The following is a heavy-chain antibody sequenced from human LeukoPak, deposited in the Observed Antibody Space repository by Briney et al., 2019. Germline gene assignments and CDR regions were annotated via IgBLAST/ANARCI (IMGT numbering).Heavy chain of an antibody. J-gene: IGHJ4*02. V-gene: IGHV1-2*02. Sequence: ASVKVSCKASGYTFTGYYMHWVRQAPGQGLEWMGWINPNSGGTNYAQKFQGRVTMTRDTSISTAYMELSRLRSDDTAVYYCARQEYSYGYGYFDYWGQGTLVTVSS. CDR3: ARQEYSYGYGYFDY. CDR1: GYTFTGYY. CDR2: INPNSGGT. D-gene: IGHD5-18*01.